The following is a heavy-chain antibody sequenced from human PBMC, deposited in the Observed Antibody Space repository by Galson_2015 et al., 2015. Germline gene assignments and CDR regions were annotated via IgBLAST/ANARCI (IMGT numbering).Heavy chain of an antibody. Sequence: SVKVSCKASGYTFTSYDMNWVRQAPGQGLEWMVWINTNTGNPTYAQGFTGRLVFSLDTSVSTAYLQISSLQAEDTAVYYCARDPSYCSGGRCFQGLVDSWGQGTLGTVSS. V-gene: IGHV7-4-1*02. D-gene: IGHD2-15*01. CDR1: GYTFTSYD. J-gene: IGHJ4*02. CDR3: ARDPSYCSGGRCFQGLVDS. CDR2: INTNTGNP.